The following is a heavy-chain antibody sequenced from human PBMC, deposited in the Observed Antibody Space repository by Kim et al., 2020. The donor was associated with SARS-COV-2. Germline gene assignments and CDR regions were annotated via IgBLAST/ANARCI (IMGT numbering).Heavy chain of an antibody. D-gene: IGHD3-22*01. V-gene: IGHV4-39*07. Sequence: SETLSLTCTVSGGSISSSSYYWGWIRQPPGKGLEWIGSIYYSGSTYYNPSLKSRVTISVDTSKNQFSLKLSSVTAADTAVYYCAVPGEYYYDSSGWPYFRYWGRGTLVTVSS. J-gene: IGHJ4*02. CDR2: IYYSGST. CDR1: GGSISSSSYY. CDR3: AVPGEYYYDSSGWPYFRY.